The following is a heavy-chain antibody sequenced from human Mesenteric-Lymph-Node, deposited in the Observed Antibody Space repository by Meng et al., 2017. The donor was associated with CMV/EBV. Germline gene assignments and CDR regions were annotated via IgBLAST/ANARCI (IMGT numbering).Heavy chain of an antibody. CDR3: ARPFRGY. J-gene: IGHJ4*02. V-gene: IGHV3-9*01. CDR2: ISWNSGSI. CDR1: GFTFDDYD. Sequence: SLKISCAASGFTFDDYDMHWVRQVPGKGLEWVSGISWNSGSIGYADSVKGRFTISRDNAKNSLSLQMNSLRAEDTAVYYCARPFRGYWGQGTLVTVSS.